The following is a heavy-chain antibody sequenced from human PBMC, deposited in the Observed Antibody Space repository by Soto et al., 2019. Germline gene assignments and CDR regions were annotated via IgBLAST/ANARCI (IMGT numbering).Heavy chain of an antibody. CDR3: ARDGGRRGGGYFDL. CDR1: GFTFSSYS. Sequence: EVQLVESGGGLVKPGGSLRLSCAASGFTFSSYSMNWVRQAPGKGLEWVSSISSSSSNIYYADAVKGRFTMSRDNAKNLVYLQMKSLGAGDTAVYYCARDGGRRGGGYFDLWGRGTLVTVSS. D-gene: IGHD3-16*01. V-gene: IGHV3-21*06. J-gene: IGHJ2*01. CDR2: ISSSSSNI.